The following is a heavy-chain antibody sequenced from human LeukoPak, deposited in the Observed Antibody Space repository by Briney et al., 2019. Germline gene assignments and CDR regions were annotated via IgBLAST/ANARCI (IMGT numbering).Heavy chain of an antibody. CDR3: AKDLYYYDSSGYLDY. CDR2: ISGSGGST. D-gene: IGHD3-22*01. CDR1: GFSFSSYA. J-gene: IGHJ4*02. V-gene: IGHV3-23*01. Sequence: GGSLRLSCAASGFSFSSYAMSWVRQAPGKGLEWVSAISGSGGSTYYADSVKGRFTISRDNSKNTLYLQMNSLRAEDTAVYYCAKDLYYYDSSGYLDYWGQGTLVTVSS.